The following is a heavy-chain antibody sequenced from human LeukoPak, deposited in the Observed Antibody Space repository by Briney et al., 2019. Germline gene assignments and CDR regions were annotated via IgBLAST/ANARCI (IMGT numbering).Heavy chain of an antibody. CDR2: IYYSGST. CDR3: AREYSSSSYYFNY. CDR1: GGSISSGGYY. D-gene: IGHD6-6*01. J-gene: IGHJ4*02. V-gene: IGHV4-31*03. Sequence: SQTLSLTCTVSGGSISSGGYYWRWIRQHPGKGLEWIGYIYYSGSTYYNPSLKSRVTISVDTSKNQFSLKLSSVTAADTAVYYCAREYSSSSYYFNYWGQGTLVTVSS.